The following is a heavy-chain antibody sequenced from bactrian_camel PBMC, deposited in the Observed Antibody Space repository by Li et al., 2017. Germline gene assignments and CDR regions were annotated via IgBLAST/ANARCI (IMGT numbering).Heavy chain of an antibody. V-gene: IGHV3S55*01. Sequence: HVQLVESGGESVEAGGSQRLSCVVTDDANEFEWIGWFRPDDKGERVGVAVIDRDGRTGYLDSVKDRFTISRDGTKNTLYLQMNSLKPEDTAMYYCAAAPYVGASGYCYAHLVTEYSNSGQGTQVTVS. CDR1: DDANEFEW. CDR2: IDRDGRT. J-gene: IGHJ4*01. CDR3: AAAPYVGASGYCYAHLVTEYSN. D-gene: IGHD1*01.